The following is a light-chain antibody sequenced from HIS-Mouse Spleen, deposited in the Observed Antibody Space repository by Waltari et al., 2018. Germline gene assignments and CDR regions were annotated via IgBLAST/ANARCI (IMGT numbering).Light chain of an antibody. CDR1: QSISSW. Sequence: DIQMTQSPSTLSASVGDRVTITCGASQSISSWLAWYQQKPGKAPKLLIYKASSLESGVPSRFSGSGSGTEFTLTISSLQPYDFATYYCQQYNSYSYTFGQGTKLEIK. J-gene: IGKJ2*01. V-gene: IGKV1-5*03. CDR3: QQYNSYSYT. CDR2: KAS.